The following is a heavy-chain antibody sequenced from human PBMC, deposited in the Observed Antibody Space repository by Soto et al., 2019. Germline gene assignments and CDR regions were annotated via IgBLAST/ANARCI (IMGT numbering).Heavy chain of an antibody. CDR3: ARLYTSGSPFDY. CDR2: IYPSDSSI. CDR1: GYRFDTYL. Sequence: GDSLKISCKGSGYRFDTYLIAWVRQMPGKGLEWMGFIYPSDSSIKYSPSFQGQVTISGDKSISTAYLQWSSLKASDTAIYYCARLYTSGSPFDYWGQGTLVTVSS. J-gene: IGHJ4*02. D-gene: IGHD6-19*01. V-gene: IGHV5-51*01.